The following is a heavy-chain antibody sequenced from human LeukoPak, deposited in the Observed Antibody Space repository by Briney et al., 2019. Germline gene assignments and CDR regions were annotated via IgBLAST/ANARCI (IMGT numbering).Heavy chain of an antibody. CDR3: ARATIVVVTAIPEWFDP. CDR1: GFTVSSNY. CDR2: IYSGGST. V-gene: IGHV3-66*01. J-gene: IGHJ5*02. Sequence: GGSLRLSCAASGFTVSSNYMSWVRQAPGKGLEWVSVIYSGGSTYYADSVKGRFTISRDNPKNTLYLQMNSLRAEDTAVYYCARATIVVVTAIPEWFDPWGQGTLVTVSS. D-gene: IGHD2-21*02.